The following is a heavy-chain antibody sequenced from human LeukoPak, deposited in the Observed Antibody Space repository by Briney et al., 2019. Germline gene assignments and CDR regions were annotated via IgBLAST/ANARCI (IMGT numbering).Heavy chain of an antibody. CDR2: IKQDGSEK. CDR1: GFTFSSYW. J-gene: IGHJ6*04. D-gene: IGHD1-1*01. CDR3: ARDLDDLLYYYYGMDV. V-gene: IGHV3-7*03. Sequence: PGGSLRLSCAASGFTFSSYWMSWVRQAPGKGLEWVANIKQDGSEKYYVDSVKGRFTISRDNAKNSLYLQMNSLRAEGTAVYYCARDLDDLLYYYYGMDVWGKGTTVTVSS.